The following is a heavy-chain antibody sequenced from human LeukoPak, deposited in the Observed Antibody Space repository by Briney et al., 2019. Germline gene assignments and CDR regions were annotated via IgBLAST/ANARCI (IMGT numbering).Heavy chain of an antibody. J-gene: IGHJ6*03. CDR2: IIPIFGTA. CDR3: ARVTIFGVVYYYMDV. CDR1: GYTFTSYD. D-gene: IGHD3-3*01. V-gene: IGHV1-69*13. Sequence: ASVKVSCKASGYTFTSYDINWVRQAPGQGLEWMGGIIPIFGTANYAQKFQGRVTITADESTSTAYMELSSLRSEDTAVYYCARVTIFGVVYYYMDVWGKGTTVTVSS.